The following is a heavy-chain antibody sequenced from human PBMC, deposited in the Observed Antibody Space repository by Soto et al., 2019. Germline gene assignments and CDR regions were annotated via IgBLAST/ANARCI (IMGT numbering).Heavy chain of an antibody. CDR1: GFSFSSYA. Sequence: PGGSLRLSCAASGFSFSSYAMSWVRQAPGKGLEWVSAFRGDGTGAHYADSVKGRFTISRDNSKNTLYLHMNSLRAEDTAVYYCAKDEGSTDSSAFDYWGQGTLVTVSS. J-gene: IGHJ4*02. CDR3: AKDEGSTDSSAFDY. CDR2: FRGDGTGA. V-gene: IGHV3-23*01. D-gene: IGHD3-22*01.